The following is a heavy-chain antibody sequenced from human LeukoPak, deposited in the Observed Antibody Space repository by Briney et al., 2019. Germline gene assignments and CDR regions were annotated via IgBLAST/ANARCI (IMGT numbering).Heavy chain of an antibody. CDR3: ARDLSGVTGYTYGRGIDY. CDR1: GDSVSSNSAA. Sequence: SQTLSLTCAISGDSVSSNSAAWNWIRQSPSRGLEWLGRTYYRSKWYNDYAVSVKSRITINPDTSKNQFSLQLNSVTPEDTAVYYCARDLSGVTGYTYGRGIDYWGQGTLVTVSS. D-gene: IGHD5-18*01. J-gene: IGHJ4*02. V-gene: IGHV6-1*01. CDR2: TYYRSKWYN.